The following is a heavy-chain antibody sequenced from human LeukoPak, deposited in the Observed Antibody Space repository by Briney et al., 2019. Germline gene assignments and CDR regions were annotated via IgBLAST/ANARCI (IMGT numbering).Heavy chain of an antibody. CDR2: LSGSGDST. J-gene: IGHJ4*02. V-gene: IGHV3-23*01. CDR1: GFIFRTYW. CDR3: AKESGYSGEYFDY. D-gene: IGHD5-12*01. Sequence: PGGSLRLSCAASGFIFRTYWMQWVRQPPGKGLEWASALSGSGDSTDYADSVKGRITISRDNSKNTLYLRMNSLRAEDTAVYYCAKESGYSGEYFDYWGQGTLVTVSS.